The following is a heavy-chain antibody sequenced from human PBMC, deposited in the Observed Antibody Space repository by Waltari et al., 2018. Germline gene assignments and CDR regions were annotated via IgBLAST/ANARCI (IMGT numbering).Heavy chain of an antibody. CDR3: AREGSSWHIDY. J-gene: IGHJ4*02. Sequence: QVQLVESGGGVVQPGMSLRLPCAASGFTFSSYAITWIRQAPGKGLEWVAVISYDGSNKSYADAVKGRFTISRDNSKNTLYLQMNSLRAEDTAVYYCAREGSSWHIDYWGQGTLVTVSS. V-gene: IGHV3-30-3*01. CDR1: GFTFSSYA. CDR2: ISYDGSNK. D-gene: IGHD6-13*01.